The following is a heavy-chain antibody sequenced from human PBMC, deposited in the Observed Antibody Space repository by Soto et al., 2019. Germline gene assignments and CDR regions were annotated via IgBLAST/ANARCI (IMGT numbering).Heavy chain of an antibody. CDR3: ASTTSGSLKLDS. J-gene: IGHJ4*02. CDR1: GGSISSSTW. D-gene: IGHD3-10*01. CDR2: IYHSGST. V-gene: IGHV4-4*02. Sequence: QVQLQESGPGLVKPSETLSLTCAVSGGSISSSTWWSWVRQTPGKGLEWIGEIYHSGSTNYNPSLKSRVTISVDKSTNQFSLKLNSVTAADTAVFYCASTTSGSLKLDSWGQGSLVIVSS.